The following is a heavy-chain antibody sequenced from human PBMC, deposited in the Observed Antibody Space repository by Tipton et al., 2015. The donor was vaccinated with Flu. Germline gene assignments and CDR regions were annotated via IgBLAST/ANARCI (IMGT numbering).Heavy chain of an antibody. Sequence: TLSLTCTVSGGSTSSFYWSWIRQPAGKGLEWIGRVYASGSTKYNPSLKSRVTMSVDTSKSEFSLKLSSVTAADTAVYYCARGSGSGTYVIFYFWGQGTLVTVSS. CDR1: GGSTSSFY. CDR2: VYASGST. V-gene: IGHV4-4*07. CDR3: ARGSGSGTYVIFYF. J-gene: IGHJ4*02. D-gene: IGHD3-10*01.